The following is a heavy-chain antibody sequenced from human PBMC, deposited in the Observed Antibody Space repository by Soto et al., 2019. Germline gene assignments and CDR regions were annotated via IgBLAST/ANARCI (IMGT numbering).Heavy chain of an antibody. CDR2: INPNSGGT. CDR3: ARHKSYSSGWYYFDY. Sequence: ASVKVSCKASTGNYLHWVRQAPGQGLEWMGWINPNSGGTHYAEQFQGRLTISKDTSKNQVVLTMTNMDPADTATYYCARHKSYSSGWYYFDYWGQGTLVTVSS. V-gene: IGHV1-2*02. D-gene: IGHD6-19*01. J-gene: IGHJ4*02. CDR1: TGNY.